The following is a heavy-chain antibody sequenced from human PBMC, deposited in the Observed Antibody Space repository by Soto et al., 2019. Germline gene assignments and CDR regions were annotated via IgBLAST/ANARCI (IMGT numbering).Heavy chain of an antibody. CDR1: GFRYSTYG. Sequence: EVRLLESGGGLVQPGGSLRLSCAVSGFRYSTYGVTRVRQAPGKGLEWVSGVSGGSGSTHYKDSVRGRFTVTGDNSKNTVYLEMNSLRLEDSAVYYCTRWNGYADYWGQGTLVTVSS. CDR3: TRWNGYADY. D-gene: IGHD1-1*01. J-gene: IGHJ4*02. CDR2: VSGGSGST. V-gene: IGHV3-23*01.